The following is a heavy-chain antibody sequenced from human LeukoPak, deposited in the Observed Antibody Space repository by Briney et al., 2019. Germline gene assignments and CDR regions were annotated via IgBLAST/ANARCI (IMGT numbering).Heavy chain of an antibody. CDR1: GFTFSSYA. V-gene: IGHV3-64*01. CDR2: ISSNGGST. J-gene: IGHJ4*02. CDR3: ARGPYYYDSSGYYYDY. Sequence: GGSLRLSCAASGFTFSSYAMHWVRQAPGKGLEYVSAISSNGGSTYYANSVKGRFTISRDNSKNTLYLQMGSLRAEDMAVYYCARGPYYYDSSGYYYDYWGQGTLVTVSS. D-gene: IGHD3-22*01.